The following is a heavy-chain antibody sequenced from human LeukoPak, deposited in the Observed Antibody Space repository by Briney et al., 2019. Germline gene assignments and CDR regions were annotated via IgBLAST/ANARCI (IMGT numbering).Heavy chain of an antibody. V-gene: IGHV3-30*03. D-gene: IGHD6-13*01. Sequence: PGRSLRLSCAASGLTFSSYGMHWVRQAPGKGLEWVAVISYDGRNKYYVDSVKGRFTISRDNSKNTLYLQMNSLRAEDTAVYYCARGAAAGLRRYYFDYWGQGTLVTVSS. CDR3: ARGAAAGLRRYYFDY. CDR1: GLTFSSYG. CDR2: ISYDGRNK. J-gene: IGHJ4*02.